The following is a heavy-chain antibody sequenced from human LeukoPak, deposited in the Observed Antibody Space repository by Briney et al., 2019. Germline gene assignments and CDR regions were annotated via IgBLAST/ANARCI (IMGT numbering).Heavy chain of an antibody. CDR1: GFTFSSYW. CDR2: ISGSGGST. CDR3: AKRGGDGDYFDY. Sequence: GGSLRLSCAASGFTFSSYWMSWVRQAPGKGLEWVSAISGSGGSTYYADSVKGRFTISRDNSKNTLYLHMSSLRAEDTAVYYCAKRGGDGDYFDYWGQGTLVTVSS. V-gene: IGHV3-23*01. D-gene: IGHD3-10*01. J-gene: IGHJ4*02.